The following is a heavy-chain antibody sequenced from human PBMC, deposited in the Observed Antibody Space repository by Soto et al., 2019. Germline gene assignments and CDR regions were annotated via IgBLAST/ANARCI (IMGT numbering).Heavy chain of an antibody. D-gene: IGHD3-10*01. CDR2: ISGSGGST. Sequence: PGGSLRLSCAASGFTFSSYAMSWVRQAPGKGLEWVSAISGSGGSTYYADSVKGRFTISRDNSKNTLYLQMNSLRAEDTAVYYCAKGGGNYYGSLIRLNSPIPPAADDYWGQGTLVTVSS. V-gene: IGHV3-23*01. CDR3: AKGGGNYYGSLIRLNSPIPPAADDY. J-gene: IGHJ4*02. CDR1: GFTFSSYA.